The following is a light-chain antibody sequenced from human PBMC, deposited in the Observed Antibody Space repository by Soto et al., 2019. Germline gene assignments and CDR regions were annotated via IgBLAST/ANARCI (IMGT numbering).Light chain of an antibody. CDR2: SND. V-gene: IGLV1-44*01. Sequence: QLVLTKPPSASGTPGQSVTISCSGSSSNIGDNTVNWYQQLPGTAPKLLIYSNDQRSSGVPDRFSGSKSGTSASLAISGLQSEDEADYYCAVWDDSLDGVVFGGGTKLTVL. CDR1: SSNIGDNT. J-gene: IGLJ2*01. CDR3: AVWDDSLDGVV.